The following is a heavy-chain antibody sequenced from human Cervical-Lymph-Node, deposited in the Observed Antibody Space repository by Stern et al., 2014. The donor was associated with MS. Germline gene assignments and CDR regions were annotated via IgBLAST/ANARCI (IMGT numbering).Heavy chain of an antibody. D-gene: IGHD4-17*01. CDR3: ATVSTVTVGTMDV. Sequence: QVQLVQSGAEVKKPGSSVKVSCKAYGGTFSTQAINWVRQAPGQGLEWVGGIIPIFGTPNYAQKVQDRVTITADESTSTAYMDLSSLTSEDTAVYYCATVSTVTVGTMDVWGQGTTVTVSS. V-gene: IGHV1-69*01. J-gene: IGHJ6*02. CDR2: IIPIFGTP. CDR1: GGTFSTQA.